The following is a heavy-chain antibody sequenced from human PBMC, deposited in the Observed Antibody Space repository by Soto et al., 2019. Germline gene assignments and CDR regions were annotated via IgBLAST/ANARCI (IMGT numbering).Heavy chain of an antibody. CDR1: GYSFTSYW. Sequence: GESLKISCKGSGYSFTSYWISWVRQMPGKGLEWMGRIDPSDSYTNYSPSFQGHVTISADTSISTSYLQWSSLKASDTAMYYCAIQLGYRSSTSCAAKYYYYYGMDVWGQGTTVTVSS. CDR3: AIQLGYRSSTSCAAKYYYYYGMDV. J-gene: IGHJ6*02. D-gene: IGHD2-2*01. V-gene: IGHV5-10-1*01. CDR2: IDPSDSYT.